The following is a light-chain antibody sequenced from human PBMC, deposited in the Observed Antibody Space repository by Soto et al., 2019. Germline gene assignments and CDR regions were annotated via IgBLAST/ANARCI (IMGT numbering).Light chain of an antibody. Sequence: QSVLTQPPSVSGAPGQRVTISCTGSSSNIGAGYDVHWYQQLPGTAPKLLIYGSSNRPSGVPDRFSGSKSGTSASLAITGLQVEDEADYYCQSYDSSLSGYVFGTGTKLTVL. J-gene: IGLJ1*01. CDR2: GSS. CDR3: QSYDSSLSGYV. V-gene: IGLV1-40*01. CDR1: SSNIGAGYD.